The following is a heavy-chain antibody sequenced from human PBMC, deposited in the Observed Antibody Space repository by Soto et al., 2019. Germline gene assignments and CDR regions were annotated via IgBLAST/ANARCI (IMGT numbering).Heavy chain of an antibody. CDR2: IYHSGST. CDR1: GYSIIRGYY. D-gene: IGHD3-16*01. CDR3: ARAGRWGTYYYFDY. Sequence: SETLSLTCAVSGYSIIRGYYGCCIRQPSGKGLSWIGSIYHSGSTYYNPSLKSRVTMSVDTSENQFSLKLSSVTAADTAVYYCARAGRWGTYYYFDYWGQGTLVTVSS. V-gene: IGHV4-38-2*01. J-gene: IGHJ4*02.